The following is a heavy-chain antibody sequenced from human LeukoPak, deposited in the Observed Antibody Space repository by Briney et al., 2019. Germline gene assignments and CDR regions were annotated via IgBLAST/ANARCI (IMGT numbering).Heavy chain of an antibody. J-gene: IGHJ6*03. Sequence: PSETLSLTCTVSGGSINSYYWSWIRQPPGKGLEWIGYIYYSGSTNYNPSLKSRVTISVDTSKNQFSLKLSSVTAADTAVYYCARGFYYYYMDVWGKGTTVTISS. V-gene: IGHV4-59*08. CDR3: ARGFYYYYMDV. CDR2: IYYSGST. CDR1: GGSINSYY.